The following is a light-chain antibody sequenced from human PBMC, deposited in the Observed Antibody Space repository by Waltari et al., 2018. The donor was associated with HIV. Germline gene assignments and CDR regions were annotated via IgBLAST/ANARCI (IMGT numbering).Light chain of an antibody. J-gene: IGLJ2*01. CDR2: DVT. Sequence: QSALTQPPSASGSPGQSVTISCTGTSSDVGAYNYVSWFQQHPGKAPKLMIYDVTKRPSGVPGRFAGSKSGNTASLTVSGLQAEDEADDYCASHAGSKDVFGGGTRLTVL. CDR1: SSDVGAYNY. CDR3: ASHAGSKDV. V-gene: IGLV2-8*01.